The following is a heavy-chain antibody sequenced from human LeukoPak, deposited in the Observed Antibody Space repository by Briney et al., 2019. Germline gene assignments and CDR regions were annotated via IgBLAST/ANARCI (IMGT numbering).Heavy chain of an antibody. CDR3: ARQGEGYTYYYDSSGYYYDY. CDR1: GGSFSGYY. CDR2: INHSGST. J-gene: IGHJ4*02. D-gene: IGHD3-22*01. Sequence: PSETLSLTCAVYGGSFSGYYWSWIRQPPGKGLEWIGEINHSGSTNYNPSLKSRVTISVDTSKNQFSLKLSSVTAADTAVYYCARQGEGYTYYYDSSGYYYDYWGRGTLVTVSS. V-gene: IGHV4-34*01.